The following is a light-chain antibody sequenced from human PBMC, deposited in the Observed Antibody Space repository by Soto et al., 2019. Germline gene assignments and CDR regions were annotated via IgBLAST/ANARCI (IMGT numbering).Light chain of an antibody. V-gene: IGKV1-5*03. CDR2: KAS. CDR3: QQYNSYSPL. J-gene: IGKJ3*01. CDR1: QSISSW. Sequence: DIQMTQSPSTLSASVGDRVTITCRASQSISSWLAWYQQKPGKAPKLLIYKASSLESGVPSRFSGSGSGTEFTLTISSLQPDDFATYYCQQYNSYSPLFGPGTKEDIK.